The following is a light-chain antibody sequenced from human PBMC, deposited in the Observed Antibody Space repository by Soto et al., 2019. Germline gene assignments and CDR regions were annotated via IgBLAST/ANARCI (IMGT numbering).Light chain of an antibody. Sequence: DIQMTQSPSTLSASVGDRVTITCRASQSISPWLAWYQQKPGKAPKLLIYDVSSLESGVPSRFSGSGSGTEFTLTITSLQPDDFATYYCQQYNSYPWTFGQGTKVDIK. V-gene: IGKV1-5*01. CDR1: QSISPW. CDR3: QQYNSYPWT. J-gene: IGKJ1*01. CDR2: DVS.